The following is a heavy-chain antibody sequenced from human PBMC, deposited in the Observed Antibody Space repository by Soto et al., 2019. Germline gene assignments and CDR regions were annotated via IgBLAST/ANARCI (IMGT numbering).Heavy chain of an antibody. CDR1: GGSISSSSYY. J-gene: IGHJ4*02. V-gene: IGHV4-39*01. CDR2: IYYSGST. Sequence: PSETLSLTCTVSGGSISSSSYYWGWIRQPPGKGLEWIGSIYYSGSTYYNPSLKSRVTISVDTSKNQFSLKLSSVTAADTAVYYCARHGLRVVDSWGRGILVTVSS. CDR3: ARHGLRVVDS.